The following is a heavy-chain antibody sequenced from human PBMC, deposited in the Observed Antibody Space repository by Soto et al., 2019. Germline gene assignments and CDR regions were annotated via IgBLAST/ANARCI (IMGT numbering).Heavy chain of an antibody. CDR3: ARLVGGSLFDNSGKSDT. Sequence: QVQLVESGGGVVQPGRSLRLTCAASGFTVSSNGMHWVRQAPGKGLEWVALIAYDGGKAYYGDSMRGPLTISRDQSENTLCPQMTRLRAEETAVYYCARLVGGSLFDNSGKSDTWGQGTMVSVSS. V-gene: IGHV3-30*03. D-gene: IGHD3-22*01. CDR1: GFTVSSNG. CDR2: IAYDGGKA. J-gene: IGHJ5*02.